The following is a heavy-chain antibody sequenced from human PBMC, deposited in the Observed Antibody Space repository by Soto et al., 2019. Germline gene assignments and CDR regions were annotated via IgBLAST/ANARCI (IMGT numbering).Heavy chain of an antibody. J-gene: IGHJ5*02. CDR2: ISSSSSYI. Sequence: GGSLRLSCAASGFTFSSYSMNWVRQAPGKGLEWVSSISSSSSYIYYADSVKGRFTISRDNAKNSLYLQMNSLRAEDTAVYYCARAGIVVVPAAPPAGFDPWGQGTLVTVS. V-gene: IGHV3-21*01. CDR3: ARAGIVVVPAAPPAGFDP. CDR1: GFTFSSYS. D-gene: IGHD2-2*01.